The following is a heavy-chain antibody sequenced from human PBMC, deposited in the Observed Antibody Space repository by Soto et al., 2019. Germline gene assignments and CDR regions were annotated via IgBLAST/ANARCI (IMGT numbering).Heavy chain of an antibody. J-gene: IGHJ4*02. V-gene: IGHV3-23*01. D-gene: IGHD3-16*02. CDR1: GITFSNYA. CDR3: AKDPDRYDYVWGTYRYIDH. Sequence: EVQLLESGGGLVQPGGSLRLSCTASGITFSNYAMSWVRQAPRKGLEWVSSISTSGGRPYYADSVKGRFTISRDKSKNTLYLQMNSLRVEDTAVYYCAKDPDRYDYVWGTYRYIDHWGQGTMVTVYS. CDR2: ISTSGGRP.